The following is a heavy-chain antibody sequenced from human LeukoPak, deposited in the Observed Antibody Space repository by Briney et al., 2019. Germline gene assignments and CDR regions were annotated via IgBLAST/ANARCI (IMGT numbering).Heavy chain of an antibody. CDR1: GFTFSTYW. CDR2: MRRDGNEI. Sequence: GGSLRLSCSASGFTFSTYWMSWVRQAPGKGLEWVANMRRDGNEIYYLDSVRGRFTISRDNAKNSLYLQMNSLRAEDTAVYYCAGTIYGGKERGIDYWGQGTLVTVSS. D-gene: IGHD4-23*01. V-gene: IGHV3-7*01. CDR3: AGTIYGGKERGIDY. J-gene: IGHJ4*02.